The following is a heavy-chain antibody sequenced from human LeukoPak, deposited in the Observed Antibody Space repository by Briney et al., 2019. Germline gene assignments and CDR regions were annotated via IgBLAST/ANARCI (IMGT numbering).Heavy chain of an antibody. J-gene: IGHJ4*02. CDR2: IIPIFGTA. V-gene: IGHV1-69*01. CDR1: GGTFGSYA. CDR3: AAPPGGYSYGQDNHFDY. D-gene: IGHD5-18*01. Sequence: ASVKVSCKASGGTFGSYAISWVRQAPGQGLEWMGGIIPIFGTANYAQKFQGRVTITADESTSTAYMELSSLRSEDTAVYYCAAPPGGYSYGQDNHFDYWGQGTLVTVSS.